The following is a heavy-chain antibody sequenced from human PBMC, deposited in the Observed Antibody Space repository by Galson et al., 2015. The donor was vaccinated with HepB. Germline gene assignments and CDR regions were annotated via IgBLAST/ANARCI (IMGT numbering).Heavy chain of an antibody. V-gene: IGHV3-11*06. Sequence: LRLSCAASGFTFSDYYMSWIRQAPGKGLEWVSYISSSSSYTNYADSVKGRFTISRDNAKNSLYLQMNSLRAEDTAVYYCARDPQGYCSGGSCYSARFDPWGQGTLVTVFS. CDR1: GFTFSDYY. CDR2: ISSSSSYT. D-gene: IGHD2-15*01. J-gene: IGHJ5*02. CDR3: ARDPQGYCSGGSCYSARFDP.